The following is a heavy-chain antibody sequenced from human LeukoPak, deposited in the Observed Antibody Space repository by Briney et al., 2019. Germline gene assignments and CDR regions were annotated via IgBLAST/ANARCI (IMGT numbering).Heavy chain of an antibody. CDR2: ITGSGAGT. D-gene: IGHD3-10*01. V-gene: IGHV3-23*01. CDR1: NFAFSTYA. J-gene: IGHJ4*02. Sequence: GGSLRLSCAASNFAFSTYAMTWVRQAPGKGLEWVSSITGSGAGTSYADSVKGRFTISRDNSKSTLFLQMNSLRAEDTAVYYCTRATSMVRGVIYYFDYWGQGTLVTVSS. CDR3: TRATSMVRGVIYYFDY.